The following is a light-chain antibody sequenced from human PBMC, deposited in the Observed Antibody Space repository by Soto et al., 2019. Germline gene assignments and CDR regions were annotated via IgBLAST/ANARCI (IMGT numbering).Light chain of an antibody. J-gene: IGKJ1*01. CDR3: QHYNSYQWT. CDR2: HAS. Sequence: DIQMTHSPSTLSASVGDRVTITCRASQTINNWLAWYQQKPGKAPNLLIYHASNLETGVPSRFSGSAYGTKFTLTISSLQPDDFATYYCQHYNSYQWTFGQGTKVDIK. CDR1: QTINNW. V-gene: IGKV1-5*01.